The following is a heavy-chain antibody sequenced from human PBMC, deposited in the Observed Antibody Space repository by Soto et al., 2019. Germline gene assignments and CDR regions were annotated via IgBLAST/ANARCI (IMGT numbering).Heavy chain of an antibody. CDR2: IFWDDDK. D-gene: IGHD3-22*01. Sequence: QITLKESGPTLVKPTQTLTLTCSFSGFSLSTSGVGVGWIRQPPGKALECLALIFWDDDKRYIPSLKTRLTITKDTSKNQVVLTMTIMDPVDTATYFCALYHYYDTSGSGAHGAFDVWGQGTMVTVSS. J-gene: IGHJ3*01. CDR1: GFSLSTSGVG. V-gene: IGHV2-5*02. CDR3: ALYHYYDTSGSGAHGAFDV.